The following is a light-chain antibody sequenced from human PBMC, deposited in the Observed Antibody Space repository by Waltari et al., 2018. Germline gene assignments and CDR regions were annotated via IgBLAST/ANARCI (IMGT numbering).Light chain of an antibody. CDR1: QRVLYSANIKSY. J-gene: IGKJ1*01. CDR3: QQYYSTPRT. V-gene: IGKV4-1*01. CDR2: CAS. Sequence: DIVMTQSPDSLAVPLGVRGTINCKASQRVLYSANIKSYLAWYQQKPGQPPKLIIYCASTRESGVPDRFSGSGSETDFTLTISSLQAEDVAVYYCQQYYSTPRTFGQGTKVEI.